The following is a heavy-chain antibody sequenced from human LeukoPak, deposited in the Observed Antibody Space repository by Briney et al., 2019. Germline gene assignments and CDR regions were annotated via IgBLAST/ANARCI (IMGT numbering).Heavy chain of an antibody. CDR2: ISSDGSST. CDR3: ARESREGLNPVLSFDY. D-gene: IGHD5-24*01. J-gene: IGHJ4*02. V-gene: IGHV3-74*03. CDR1: GFTFRNHW. Sequence: GGSLRLSCAASGFTFRNHWMHWVRQTPGKGLVWVSRISSDGSSTTYADSVKGRFTISRDNAQDSLYLQMNSLRDEDSGVYYCARESREGLNPVLSFDYWGQGTHVTVSS.